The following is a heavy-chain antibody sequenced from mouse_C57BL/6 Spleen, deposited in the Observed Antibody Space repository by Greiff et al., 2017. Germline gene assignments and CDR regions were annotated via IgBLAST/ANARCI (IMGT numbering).Heavy chain of an antibody. Sequence: VQLKQPGAELVMPGASVKLSCKASGYTFTSYWMHWVKQRPGQGLEWIGEIDPSDSYTNYNQKFKGKSTLTVDKSSSTAYMQLSSLTSEDAAVYYCARSDGYYRGDYWGQGTSVTVSS. CDR3: ARSDGYYRGDY. J-gene: IGHJ4*01. CDR2: IDPSDSYT. CDR1: GYTFTSYW. V-gene: IGHV1-69*01. D-gene: IGHD2-3*01.